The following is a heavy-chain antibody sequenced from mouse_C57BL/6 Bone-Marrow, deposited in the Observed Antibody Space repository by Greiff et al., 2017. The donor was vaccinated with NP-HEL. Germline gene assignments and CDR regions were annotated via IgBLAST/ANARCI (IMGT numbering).Heavy chain of an antibody. CDR1: GFTFSSYA. CDR3: ARDGRSSTISV. D-gene: IGHD2-1*01. V-gene: IGHV5-4*01. CDR2: ISDGGSYT. Sequence: VQLKESGGGLVKPGGSLKLSCAASGFTFSSYAMSWVRQTPEKRLEWVATISDGGSYTYYPDNVKGRFTISRDNAKNNLYLQMSHLKSEDTAMYYCARDGRSSTISVWGTGTTVTVSS. J-gene: IGHJ1*03.